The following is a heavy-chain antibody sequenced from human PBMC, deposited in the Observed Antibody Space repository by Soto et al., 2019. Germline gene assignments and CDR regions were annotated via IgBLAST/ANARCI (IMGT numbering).Heavy chain of an antibody. CDR3: AKDPIVVVPAPKYMDV. Sequence: PGGSLRLSCAASGFTFSSYAMSWVRQAPGKGLEWVSAISGSGGSTYYADSVKGRFTISRDNSKNTLYLQMNSLRAEDTAVYYCAKDPIVVVPAPKYMDVWGKGTTVTVS. J-gene: IGHJ6*03. V-gene: IGHV3-23*01. D-gene: IGHD2-2*01. CDR2: ISGSGGST. CDR1: GFTFSSYA.